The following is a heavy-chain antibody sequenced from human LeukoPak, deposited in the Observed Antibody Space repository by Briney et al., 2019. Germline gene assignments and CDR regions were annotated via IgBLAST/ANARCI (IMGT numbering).Heavy chain of an antibody. CDR1: GGSISSYY. J-gene: IGHJ6*02. CDR3: ARDRLVVPAYYYYGMDV. V-gene: IGHV4-59*01. CDR2: IYYSGST. D-gene: IGHD2-2*01. Sequence: SETLSLTCTVSGGSISSYYWRWIRPPPGQGLEWIGYIYYSGSTNYNPSLKSRVTISVDTSKNQFSLKLSSVTAADTAVYYCARDRLVVPAYYYYGMDVWGQGTTVTVSS.